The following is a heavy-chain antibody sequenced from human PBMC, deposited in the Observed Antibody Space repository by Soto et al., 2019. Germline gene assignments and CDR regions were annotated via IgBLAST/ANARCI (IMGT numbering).Heavy chain of an antibody. V-gene: IGHV1-2*02. CDR2: MNPKSGGA. Sequence: VSCKTSGYTFTYYYTHWVRQAPGQGLEWMGWMNPKSGGAYFAQKFQGRVTLTRDTSIGTAYIEVNSLTSDDTAVYFCTRENIENSDGLYDAFDIWGQGTTVTVSS. J-gene: IGHJ3*02. CDR3: TRENIENSDGLYDAFDI. D-gene: IGHD5-18*01. CDR1: GYTFTYYY.